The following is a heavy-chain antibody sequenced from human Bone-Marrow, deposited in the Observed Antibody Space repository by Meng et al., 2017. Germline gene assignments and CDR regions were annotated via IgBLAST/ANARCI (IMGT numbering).Heavy chain of an antibody. J-gene: IGHJ4*02. D-gene: IGHD3-22*01. CDR2: INAGNGNT. CDR1: GSPFHSYA. Sequence: QVRLWHVGAWLYSPGASVKVSRNASGSPFHSYAMHWVRQAPGQRLEWMGWINAGNGNTKYSQKFQGRVTITRDTSASTAYMELSSLRSEDTAVYYCARDRPRISSGYYSDYWGQGTLVTVSS. V-gene: IGHV1-3*01. CDR3: ARDRPRISSGYYSDY.